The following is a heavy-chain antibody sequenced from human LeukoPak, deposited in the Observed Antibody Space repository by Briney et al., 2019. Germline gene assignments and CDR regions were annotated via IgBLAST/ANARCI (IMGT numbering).Heavy chain of an antibody. D-gene: IGHD3-22*01. V-gene: IGHV3-20*04. CDR2: INWNGGST. J-gene: IGHJ4*02. Sequence: GGSLRLSCAASGFTFDDYGMSWVRQAPGKGLEWVSGINWNGGSTGYADSVKGRFTISRDNAKNSLYLQMNSLRAEDTALYYCARVGNYYVSSGYYYVFDYWGQGTLVTVSS. CDR1: GFTFDDYG. CDR3: ARVGNYYVSSGYYYVFDY.